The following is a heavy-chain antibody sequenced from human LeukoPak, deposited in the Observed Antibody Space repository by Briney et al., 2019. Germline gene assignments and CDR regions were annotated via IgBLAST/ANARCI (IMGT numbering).Heavy chain of an antibody. CDR3: ARARIRSSWYFDY. J-gene: IGHJ4*02. CDR1: GFTFSGYG. V-gene: IGHV3-33*01. CDR2: IWYDGSNK. Sequence: GGSLRLSCAGSGFTFSGYGMHWVRQAPGKGLEWVAVIWYDGSNKYYADSVKGRFTISRDNSKNTLYLQMNSLRAEDTAVYYCARARIRSSWYFDYWGQGTLVTVSS. D-gene: IGHD6-13*01.